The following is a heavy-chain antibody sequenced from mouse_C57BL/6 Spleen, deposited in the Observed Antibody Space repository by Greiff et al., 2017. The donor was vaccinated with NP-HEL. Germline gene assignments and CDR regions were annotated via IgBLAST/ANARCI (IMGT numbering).Heavy chain of an antibody. Sequence: QVQLQQPGTELVKPGASVKLSCKASGYTFTSYWMHWVKQRPGQGLEWIGNINPSNGGTNYNEKFKSKATLTVDKSSSTAYMQLSSLSSEDSAVYYCARSRNYYGSSYGGFAYWGQGTLVTVSA. CDR3: ARSRNYYGSSYGGFAY. D-gene: IGHD1-1*01. CDR1: GYTFTSYW. CDR2: INPSNGGT. J-gene: IGHJ3*01. V-gene: IGHV1-53*01.